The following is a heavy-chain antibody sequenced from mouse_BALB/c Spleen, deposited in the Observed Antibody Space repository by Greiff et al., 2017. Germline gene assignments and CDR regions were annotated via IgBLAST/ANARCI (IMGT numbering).Heavy chain of an antibody. CDR1: GYTFTSYY. V-gene: IGHV1S81*02. Sequence: VQMQQSGAELVKPGASVKLSCKASGYTFTSYYMYWVKQRPGQGLEWIGEINPSNGGTNFNEKFKSKATLTVDKSSSTAYMQLSSLTSEDSAVYYWTRRTPHDGYYAWFAYWGQGTLVTVSA. CDR2: INPSNGGT. CDR3: TRRTPHDGYYAWFAY. D-gene: IGHD2-3*01. J-gene: IGHJ3*01.